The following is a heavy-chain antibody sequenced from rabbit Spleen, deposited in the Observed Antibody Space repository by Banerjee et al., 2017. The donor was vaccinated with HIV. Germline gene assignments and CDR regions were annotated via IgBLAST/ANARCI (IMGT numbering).Heavy chain of an antibody. D-gene: IGHD5-1*01. J-gene: IGHJ4*01. CDR1: GFSFNYSYW. CDR2: IYVGSGGGT. V-gene: IGHV1S45*01. CDR3: ARAGEGGDGYLNL. Sequence: QEQLEESGGDLVKPEGSLTLTCTASGFSFNYSYWICWVRQAPGKGLEWTACIYVGSGGGTKYATWAKGRFTISKTSSTTVTLQMTSLTVADTATYFCARAGEGGDGYLNLWGPGTLVTVS.